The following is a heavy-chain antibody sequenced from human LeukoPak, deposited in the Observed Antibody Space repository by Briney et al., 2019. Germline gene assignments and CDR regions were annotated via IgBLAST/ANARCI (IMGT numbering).Heavy chain of an antibody. CDR1: GFTFSSYG. CDR3: ARIGGDRDPFDY. CDR2: IWYDGTNK. V-gene: IGHV3-33*01. J-gene: IGHJ4*02. Sequence: GGSLRLSCAASGFTFSSYGMHWVRQAPGKGLEWVAVIWYDGTNKYYADSVKGRFTISRDNSENTLYLQMNSLRAEDTAVYYCARIGGDRDPFDYWGQGTLVTVSS. D-gene: IGHD2-21*02.